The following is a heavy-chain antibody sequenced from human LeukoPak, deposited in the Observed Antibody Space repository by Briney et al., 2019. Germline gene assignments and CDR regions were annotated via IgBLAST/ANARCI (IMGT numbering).Heavy chain of an antibody. V-gene: IGHV3-30*18. CDR3: AKPPNSDVFDI. J-gene: IGHJ3*02. D-gene: IGHD1-7*01. CDR2: ISYDGSNK. CDR1: GLTFSSYG. Sequence: PGGSLRLSCAASGLTFSSYGLHWVRQAPGKGLEWVAVISYDGSNKYYADSVKGRFTISRDNSKNTLYLQMNSLRAEDTAVYYCAKPPNSDVFDIWGQGTMVTVSS.